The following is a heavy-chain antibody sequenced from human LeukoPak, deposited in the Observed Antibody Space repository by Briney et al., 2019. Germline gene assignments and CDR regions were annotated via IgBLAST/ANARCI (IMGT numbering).Heavy chain of an antibody. J-gene: IGHJ6*03. D-gene: IGHD3-10*01. CDR2: ISGSGGST. Sequence: GGFLRLSCAASGFTFSSYAMSWVRQAPGKGLEWVSAISGSGGSTYYADSVKGRFTISRDNSKNTLYLQMNSLRAEDTAVYYCAKEGAYFASGTYIGHYMDVWGKGTTVTVS. CDR1: GFTFSSYA. CDR3: AKEGAYFASGTYIGHYMDV. V-gene: IGHV3-23*01.